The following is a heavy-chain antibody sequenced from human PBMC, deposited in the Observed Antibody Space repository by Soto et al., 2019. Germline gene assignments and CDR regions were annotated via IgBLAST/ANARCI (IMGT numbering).Heavy chain of an antibody. CDR2: VLHTVTT. V-gene: IGHV4-4*02. CDR1: GDSVSSPYY. Sequence: QVQLQESGPGLVKPSGTLSLTCAVSGDSVSSPYYWCWVRQPPGKGLLWIGEVLHTVTTSYNPSLSTRVTISMDKSINQFSLDLSSVTAADTAVYYCARSAGWYAVHSWGPGTLVIVSS. CDR3: ARSAGWYAVHS. D-gene: IGHD6-19*01. J-gene: IGHJ4*02.